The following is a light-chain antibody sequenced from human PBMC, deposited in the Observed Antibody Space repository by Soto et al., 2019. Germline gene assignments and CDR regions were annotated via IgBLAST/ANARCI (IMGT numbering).Light chain of an antibody. J-gene: IGKJ2*01. CDR2: AAS. CDR3: QQYNNWPHMYT. CDR1: LRISSN. Sequence: EIVMTQSPATLSVSPGESVTLSCRASLRISSNLAWYQQKPGQAPRLLIYAASTRATDVPARFSGSGSGTEFILTISSLQSEDFAVYYCQQYNNWPHMYTFGQGTKLEIK. V-gene: IGKV3-15*01.